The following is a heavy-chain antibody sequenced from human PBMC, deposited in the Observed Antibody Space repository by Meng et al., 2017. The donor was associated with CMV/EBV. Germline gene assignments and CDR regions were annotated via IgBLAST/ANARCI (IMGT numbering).Heavy chain of an antibody. J-gene: IGHJ5*02. Sequence: SETLSLTCTVSGGSISSYYWSWIRQPPGKGLEWIGYIYYSGSTNYNPSLKSRVTISVDTSKNQFSLKLSSVTAADTAVYYCARVMGGRDIVVVPAATEESRFDPWGQGTLVTVSS. CDR3: ARVMGGRDIVVVPAATEESRFDP. D-gene: IGHD2-2*01. CDR1: GGSISSYY. V-gene: IGHV4-59*01. CDR2: IYYSGST.